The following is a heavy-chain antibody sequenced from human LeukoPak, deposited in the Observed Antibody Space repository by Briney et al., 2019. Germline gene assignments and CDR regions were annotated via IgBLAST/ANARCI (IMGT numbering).Heavy chain of an antibody. J-gene: IGHJ4*02. D-gene: IGHD1-26*01. CDR1: GGSISGTNW. Sequence: SGTLSLTCGVSGGSISGTNWWSWVRQPPGQGLEWIGEISLAGQTNYNPSLNGRVTMSLDKSSNQLSLNLTSVTAADTATYYCSRESGAFRPFGYWGQGTLVIVSS. V-gene: IGHV4-4*02. CDR3: SRESGAFRPFGY. CDR2: ISLAGQT.